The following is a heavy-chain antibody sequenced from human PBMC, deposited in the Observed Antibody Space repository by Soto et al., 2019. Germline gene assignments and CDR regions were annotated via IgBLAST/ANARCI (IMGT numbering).Heavy chain of an antibody. CDR1: GYTLTELS. D-gene: IGHD3-10*01. CDR2: FDPEDGET. V-gene: IGHV1-24*01. J-gene: IGHJ5*02. Sequence: ASVKVSCKVSGYTLTELSMHWVRQAPGKGLEWMGGFDPEDGETIYAQKFQGRVTMTEDTSTDTAYMELSSLRSEDTAVYYCATDSVWFGATSFAPWGQGTLVTVSS. CDR3: ATDSVWFGATSFAP.